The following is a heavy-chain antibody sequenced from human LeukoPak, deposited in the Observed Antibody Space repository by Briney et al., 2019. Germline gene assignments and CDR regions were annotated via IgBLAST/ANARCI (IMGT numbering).Heavy chain of an antibody. V-gene: IGHV3-30*18. CDR2: ISYDGSNK. Sequence: GGSLRLSCAASGFTFSSYGMHWVRQAPGKGLEWVAVISYDGSNKYYADSVKGRFTISRDNSKNTLYLQMNSRRAEDTAVYYCAKQRRTGYFDYWGQGTLVTVSS. J-gene: IGHJ4*02. D-gene: IGHD1-14*01. CDR1: GFTFSSYG. CDR3: AKQRRTGYFDY.